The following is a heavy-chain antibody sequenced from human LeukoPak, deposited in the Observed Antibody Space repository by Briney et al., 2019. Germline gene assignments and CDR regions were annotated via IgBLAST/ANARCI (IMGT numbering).Heavy chain of an antibody. J-gene: IGHJ4*02. CDR2: INPSGGST. Sequence: GASVKVSCKASGYTFTSYYMHWVRQAPGQGLEWMGIINPSGGSTSYAQKFQGRVTMTREPSTSTVYMEMRSLRSEDPAVYYCARGLRVGIAAAGTGYWGQGTLVTVSS. D-gene: IGHD6-13*01. CDR3: ARGLRVGIAAAGTGY. V-gene: IGHV1-46*01. CDR1: GYTFTSYY.